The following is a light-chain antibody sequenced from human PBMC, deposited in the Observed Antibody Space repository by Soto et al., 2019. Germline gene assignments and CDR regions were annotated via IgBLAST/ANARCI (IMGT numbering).Light chain of an antibody. CDR3: QVWDANTDHVV. J-gene: IGLJ2*01. Sequence: SYELTQPPSVSVAPGQTARLTCGGSNIGSKTVHWYQQKPGQAPVLVVYDDADRPSGNPERFSGSNSGNTAALTISRVEAGHEADYYCQVWDANTDHVVFGGGTKLTVL. CDR2: DDA. V-gene: IGLV3-21*02. CDR1: NIGSKT.